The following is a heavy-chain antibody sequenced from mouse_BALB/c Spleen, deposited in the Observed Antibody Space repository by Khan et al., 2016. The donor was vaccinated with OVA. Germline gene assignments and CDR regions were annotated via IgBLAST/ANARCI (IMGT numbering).Heavy chain of an antibody. CDR3: VGSTVVTTRDALDY. CDR1: GYTFTDYY. J-gene: IGHJ4*01. V-gene: IGHV1-84*02. Sequence: VQLQESGPELVKPGASVKISCKASGYTFTDYYINWVKQKPGQGLEWIGWIYPGSANTKYNEKFKGKATLTVDTSSSTAYMQLSNLTSEDTAVYFCVGSTVVTTRDALDYWGQGTSVTVSS. CDR2: IYPGSANT. D-gene: IGHD2-1*01.